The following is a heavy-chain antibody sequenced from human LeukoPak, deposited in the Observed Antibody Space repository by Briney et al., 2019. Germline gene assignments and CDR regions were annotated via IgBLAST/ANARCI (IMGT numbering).Heavy chain of an antibody. J-gene: IGHJ4*02. V-gene: IGHV4-38-2*02. Sequence: SETLSLTCTISGYSISSGYSWGWIRQPPGKGLEWIGSIYHTRTTFYNPSLKSRVTISVDTSKNQFSLKLSSVTAADTAVYYCARHGRGGSYYASDYWGQGTLVTVSS. D-gene: IGHD1-26*01. CDR1: GYSISSGYS. CDR3: ARHGRGGSYYASDY. CDR2: IYHTRTT.